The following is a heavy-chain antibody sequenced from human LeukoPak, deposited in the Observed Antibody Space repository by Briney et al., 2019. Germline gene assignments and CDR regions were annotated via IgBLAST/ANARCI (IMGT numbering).Heavy chain of an antibody. D-gene: IGHD2-8*02. CDR3: ATYRQVLLPFES. J-gene: IGHJ4*02. Sequence: GGSLRLSCPASGFTFSSFVMHWVRRPPGKGLEGVSSIFPSGGEIHYAVSVRGRFTISSDNSKRTLSLQMNSLRAEVTAIYYCATYRQVLLPFESWGQGTLVTVSS. V-gene: IGHV3-23*01. CDR1: GFTFSSFV. CDR2: IFPSGGEI.